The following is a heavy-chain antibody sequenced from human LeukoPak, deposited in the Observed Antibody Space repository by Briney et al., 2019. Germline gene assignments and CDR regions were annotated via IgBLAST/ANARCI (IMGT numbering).Heavy chain of an antibody. CDR3: ARDADYGSGSSFSSQ. D-gene: IGHD3-10*01. Sequence: RASVKVSCKASGGTFSSYAISWVRQAPGQGLEWMGGIIPILGIANYAQKFQGRVTITADKSTSTAYMELSSLRSEDTAGYYCARDADYGSGSSFSSQGGQGTRVTVPS. J-gene: IGHJ4*02. V-gene: IGHV1-69*10. CDR1: GGTFSSYA. CDR2: IIPILGIA.